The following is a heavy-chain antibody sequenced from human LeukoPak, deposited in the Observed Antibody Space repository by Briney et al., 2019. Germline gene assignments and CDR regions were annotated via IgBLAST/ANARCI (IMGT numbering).Heavy chain of an antibody. J-gene: IGHJ3*02. Sequence: GGSLRLSCAASGFTFSDYYMSWIRQAPGKGLEWVSYISSSGSTIYYADSVKGRFTISRDNAKNSLYLQMNSLRAEDTALYYCANGQGGDEDDAFDIWGHGTMVTVSS. D-gene: IGHD4-17*01. V-gene: IGHV3-11*01. CDR3: ANGQGGDEDDAFDI. CDR2: ISSSGSTI. CDR1: GFTFSDYY.